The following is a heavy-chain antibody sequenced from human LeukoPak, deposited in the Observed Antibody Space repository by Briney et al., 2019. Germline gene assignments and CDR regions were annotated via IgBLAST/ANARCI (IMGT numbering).Heavy chain of an antibody. CDR2: IYYSGST. D-gene: IGHD5-12*01. V-gene: IGHV4-39*01. J-gene: IGHJ4*02. Sequence: SETLSLTCTVSGGSISSSSYYWGWIRQPPGKGLEWIGSIYYSGSTYHNPSLKSRVTISVDTSKNQFSLKLSSVTAADTAVYYCARRPIVAGYFDYWGQGTLVTVSS. CDR1: GGSISSSSYY. CDR3: ARRPIVAGYFDY.